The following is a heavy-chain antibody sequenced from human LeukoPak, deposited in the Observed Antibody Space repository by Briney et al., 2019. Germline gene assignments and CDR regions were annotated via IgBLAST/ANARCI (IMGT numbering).Heavy chain of an antibody. CDR2: IYYSGST. J-gene: IGHJ4*02. V-gene: IGHV4-39*02. CDR1: GGSISSSNYY. D-gene: IGHD1-26*01. CDR3: AREVVGATNDY. Sequence: PSETLSLTCTVSGGSISSSNYYWGWIRQPPGKGLEWIGNIYYSGSTYYKPSLKTRVTISVDTSKNQFSLKLTSVTAADTAVYYCAREVVGATNDYWVQGTLVTVSS.